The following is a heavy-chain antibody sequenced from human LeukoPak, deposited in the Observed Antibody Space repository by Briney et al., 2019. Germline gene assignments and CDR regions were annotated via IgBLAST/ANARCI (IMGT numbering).Heavy chain of an antibody. D-gene: IGHD2-2*01. CDR3: ARGPYCSSTSCYSLYYFDY. CDR1: GGTFSGYA. V-gene: IGHV1-69*05. Sequence: SVKVSCKASGGTFSGYAISWVRQAPGQGLEWMGGIIPIFGTANYAQKFQGRVTITTDESTSTAYMELSSLRSEDTAVYYCARGPYCSSTSCYSLYYFDYWGQGTLVTVSS. CDR2: IIPIFGTA. J-gene: IGHJ4*02.